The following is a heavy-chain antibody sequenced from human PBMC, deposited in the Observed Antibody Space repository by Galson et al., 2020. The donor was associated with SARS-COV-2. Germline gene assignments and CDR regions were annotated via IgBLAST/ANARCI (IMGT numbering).Heavy chain of an antibody. Sequence: ASVTVSCKPSRYTFTAHYFHWVRPAPGQGLEWLGRINPNRGGTDYAQNFQGRVTMTRDTSISTVYMDLYSLTSDDTAGYYCAGGGYCSGGSCYLFYLDSWGLGTLVTVSS. CDR1: RYTFTAHY. CDR2: INPNRGGT. V-gene: IGHV1-2*06. D-gene: IGHD2-15*01. CDR3: AGGGYCSGGSCYLFYLDS. J-gene: IGHJ4*02.